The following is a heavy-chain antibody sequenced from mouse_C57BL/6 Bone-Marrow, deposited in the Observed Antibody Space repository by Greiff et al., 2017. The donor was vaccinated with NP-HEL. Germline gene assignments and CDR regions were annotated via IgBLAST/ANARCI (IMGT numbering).Heavy chain of an antibody. D-gene: IGHD2-4*01. J-gene: IGHJ4*01. Sequence: EVMLVESEGGLVQPGSSMKLSCTASGFTFSDYYMAWVRPVPEKGLEWVANINYDGSSTYYLDSLKSRFLISRDNAKNILYLQMRSLKSEDTATYYCAREGGLRRRTYAMDYWGQGTSVTVSS. CDR1: GFTFSDYY. CDR2: INYDGSST. V-gene: IGHV5-16*01. CDR3: AREGGLRRRTYAMDY.